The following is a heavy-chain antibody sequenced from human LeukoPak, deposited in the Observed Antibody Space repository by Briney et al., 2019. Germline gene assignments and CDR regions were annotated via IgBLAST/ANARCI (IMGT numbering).Heavy chain of an antibody. CDR2: IRYDGSNK. V-gene: IGHV3-30*02. D-gene: IGHD5-18*01. J-gene: IGHJ5*02. Sequence: PGGSLRLSCAASGFTFSSYGMHWVRQAPGKGLEWVAFIRYDGSNKYYADSVKGRFTISRDNSKNTLYLQMNSLRAEDTAVYYCASWIQRVVGFDPWGQGTLVTVSS. CDR1: GFTFSSYG. CDR3: ASWIQRVVGFDP.